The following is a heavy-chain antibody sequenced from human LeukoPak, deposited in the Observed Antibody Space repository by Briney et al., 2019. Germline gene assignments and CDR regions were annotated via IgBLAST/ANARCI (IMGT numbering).Heavy chain of an antibody. V-gene: IGHV1-69*05. CDR1: GGTFSSYA. J-gene: IGHJ3*02. Sequence: ASVKVSCKASGGTFSSYAISWVRQAPGQGLEWMGGIIPIFGTANYAQKFQGRVTITTDGSTSTAYMELSSLRSEDTAVYYCARWLVVAATPVSDAFDIWGQGTMVTVSS. D-gene: IGHD2-15*01. CDR3: ARWLVVAATPVSDAFDI. CDR2: IIPIFGTA.